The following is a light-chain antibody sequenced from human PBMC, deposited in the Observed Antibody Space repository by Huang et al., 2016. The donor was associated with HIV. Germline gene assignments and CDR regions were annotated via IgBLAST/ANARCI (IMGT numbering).Light chain of an antibody. CDR2: YTA. V-gene: IGKV3-11*01. Sequence: EIVLTQSPVTLSLSPGERAPLSCRASQSVGSFLAWYRQKPGQAPRLLIYYTANRATDIPARFRGSGSGTDFTLTISSLEPEDFAVYYCQHRGNWPLTFGGGTKVEIK. CDR1: QSVGSF. J-gene: IGKJ4*01. CDR3: QHRGNWPLT.